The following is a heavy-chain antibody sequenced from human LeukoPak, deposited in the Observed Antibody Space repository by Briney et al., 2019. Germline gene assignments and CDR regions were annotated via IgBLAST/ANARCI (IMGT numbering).Heavy chain of an antibody. J-gene: IGHJ5*02. D-gene: IGHD6-13*01. CDR3: ARDRSSSYTRDWFDP. CDR1: GGSISGYY. V-gene: IGHV4-4*07. Sequence: SETLSLTCTVSGGSISGYYWSRIRQPAGKGLEWIGRIYNSESINYNTSLKSRVTMSIDTSKNQFSLKLNSVTAADTAVYYCARDRSSSYTRDWFDPWGQGVLVTVSS. CDR2: IYNSESI.